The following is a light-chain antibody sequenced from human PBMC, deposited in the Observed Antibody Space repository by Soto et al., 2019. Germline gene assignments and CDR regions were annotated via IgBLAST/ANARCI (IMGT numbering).Light chain of an antibody. J-gene: IGLJ2*01. Sequence: QLVLTQPRSVSGSPGQSVTISCTGTSSDVGAYNYVSWYQQHPGKVPKLMIYDVSKRPSGVPDRFSGSKSGNTASLTISGLQAEDEADYYCCSYAGSYTVVFGGGTKLTVL. CDR3: CSYAGSYTVV. CDR1: SSDVGAYNY. CDR2: DVS. V-gene: IGLV2-11*01.